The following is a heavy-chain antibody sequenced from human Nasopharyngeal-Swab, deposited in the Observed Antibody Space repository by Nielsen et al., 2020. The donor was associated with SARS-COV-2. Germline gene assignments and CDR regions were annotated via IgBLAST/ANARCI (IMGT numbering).Heavy chain of an antibody. D-gene: IGHD5-12*01. CDR2: IYYSGST. CDR1: GGSISSGDYY. V-gene: IGHV4-30-4*01. J-gene: IGHJ6*02. CDR3: ARVFSGYDSSYYYYYGMDV. Sequence: SETLSLTCTVSGGSISSGDYYWSWIRQPPGKGLEWIGYIYYSGSTYYNPSLKSRVTISVDTSKNQFSLKLSSVTAADTAVYYCARVFSGYDSSYYYYYGMDVWGQGTTVTVSS.